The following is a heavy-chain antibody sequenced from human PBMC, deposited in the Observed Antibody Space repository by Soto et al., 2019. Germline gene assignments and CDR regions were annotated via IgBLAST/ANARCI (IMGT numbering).Heavy chain of an antibody. CDR2: ISGSGGST. CDR1: GFTFSSYA. D-gene: IGHD2-15*01. V-gene: IGHV3-23*01. Sequence: EVQLLESGGGLVQPGGSLRLSCAASGFTFSSYAMSWVRQAPGKGLGWVSAISGSGGSTYYADSVKGRFTISRDNSKNTLYLQMNSLRAEDTAVYYCAKDIVVVVAATVNFDYWGQGTLVTVSS. CDR3: AKDIVVVVAATVNFDY. J-gene: IGHJ4*02.